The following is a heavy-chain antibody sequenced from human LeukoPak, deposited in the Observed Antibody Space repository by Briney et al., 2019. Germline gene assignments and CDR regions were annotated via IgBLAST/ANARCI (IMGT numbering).Heavy chain of an antibody. D-gene: IGHD6-13*01. J-gene: IGHJ4*02. CDR2: IWYDGSNK. CDR1: GFTFSSYA. V-gene: IGHV3-33*08. Sequence: PGGSLRLSCAASGFTFSSYAMHWVRQAPGKGLEWVAVIWYDGSNKYYADSVKGRFTISRDNSKNTLYLQMNSLRAEDTAVYYCARAAGISTSRAIDYWGQGTLVTVSS. CDR3: ARAAGISTSRAIDY.